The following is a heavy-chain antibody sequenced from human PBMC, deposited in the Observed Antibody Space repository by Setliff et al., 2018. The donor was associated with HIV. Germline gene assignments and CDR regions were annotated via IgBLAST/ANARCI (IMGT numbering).Heavy chain of an antibody. CDR3: ARGVGYCAGDCYSTYYYDYMDV. Sequence: ASVKVSCKASGYTFTGYFIHWVRQAPGQGLEWMGIINPSSGSTSFAQKFQGRVTMTRDTSTSTVYMELSSLRSEDTAVYYCARGVGYCAGDCYSTYYYDYMDVWGKGTTVTVSS. D-gene: IGHD2-21*02. CDR1: GYTFTGYF. V-gene: IGHV1-46*01. J-gene: IGHJ6*03. CDR2: INPSSGST.